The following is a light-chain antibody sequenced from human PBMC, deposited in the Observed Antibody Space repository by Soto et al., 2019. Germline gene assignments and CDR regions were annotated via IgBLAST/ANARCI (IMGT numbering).Light chain of an antibody. CDR2: RAS. V-gene: IGKV1-12*01. J-gene: IGKJ4*01. Sequence: DIQMTQSPSSVSASVGDRVTITCRASQGITSWLAWYQQKPGKAPKLLIYRASNLQSGVPSRFSGSGSGTDFTLTISGLQPADFATYYCQQTTTIPLTVGGGTKVEIK. CDR1: QGITSW. CDR3: QQTTTIPLT.